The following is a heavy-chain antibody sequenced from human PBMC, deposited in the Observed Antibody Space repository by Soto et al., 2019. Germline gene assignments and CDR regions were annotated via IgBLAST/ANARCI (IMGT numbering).Heavy chain of an antibody. V-gene: IGHV4-38-2*01. J-gene: IGHJ4*02. CDR3: GRIFGAVSVDY. D-gene: IGHD3-3*02. CDR2: VHHDGAA. Sequence: PAGTLSLTCAVSGYSVRSAFLWGWRRQPPGKGLEWVGSVHHDGAAYYNPSLQSRATISVDTSNNQVSLRLSSVTAADTAVYYCGRIFGAVSVDYWGQGILVTVSS. CDR1: GYSVRSAFL.